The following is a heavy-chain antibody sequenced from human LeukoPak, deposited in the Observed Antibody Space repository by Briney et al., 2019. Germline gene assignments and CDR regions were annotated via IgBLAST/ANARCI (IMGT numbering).Heavy chain of an antibody. V-gene: IGHV3-53*01. CDR3: ASHEEALYYYYGMDV. Sequence: GGSLRLSCAASGFTVSSNYMSWVRQAPGKGLEWVSVIYSGGSTYYADSVKGRFTIPRDNSKNTLYLQMNSLRAEDTAVYYCASHEEALYYYYGMDVWGQGTTVTVSS. CDR2: IYSGGST. CDR1: GFTVSSNY. J-gene: IGHJ6*02.